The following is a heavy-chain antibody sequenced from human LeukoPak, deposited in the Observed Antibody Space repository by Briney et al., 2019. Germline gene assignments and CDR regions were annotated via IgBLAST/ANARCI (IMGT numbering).Heavy chain of an antibody. CDR1: GYTFTSYD. Sequence: AASVKVSCKASGYTFTSYDINWARQAAGQGLEWMGWMNPNTGNSGYAQGFQGRVTMTRDTSIDTAYMELSSLGSEDTAVYYCARKTCSSTSCLHPWGQGTLVTVSS. V-gene: IGHV1-8*01. D-gene: IGHD2-2*01. CDR2: MNPNTGNS. CDR3: ARKTCSSTSCLHP. J-gene: IGHJ5*02.